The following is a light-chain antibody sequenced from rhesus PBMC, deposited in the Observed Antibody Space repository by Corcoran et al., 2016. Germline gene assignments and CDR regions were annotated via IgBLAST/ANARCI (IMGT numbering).Light chain of an antibody. V-gene: IGKV1-21*01. Sequence: DIQMTQSPSSLSASVGDKVAITCRASQGIRRWLAWYQQKPGKAPNLLIYKASTWQSGVPSRCSGSGSGTDFTLTISSLQSEDFATYYCQQYNSRPFTFGPGTKLDIK. J-gene: IGKJ3*01. CDR1: QGIRRW. CDR2: KAS. CDR3: QQYNSRPFT.